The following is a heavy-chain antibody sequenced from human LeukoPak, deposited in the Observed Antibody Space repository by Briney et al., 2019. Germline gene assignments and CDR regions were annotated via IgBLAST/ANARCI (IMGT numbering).Heavy chain of an antibody. CDR2: IIPIFGTA. CDR1: GGTFNSYA. V-gene: IGHV1-69*05. Sequence: SVKVSCKASGGTFNSYAISWVRQAPGQGLEWMGGIIPIFGTANYAQKFQGRVTITTDESTSTAYMELSSLRSEDTAVYYCARVDCSGGSCYRPFFDYWGQGTLVTVSS. J-gene: IGHJ4*02. CDR3: ARVDCSGGSCYRPFFDY. D-gene: IGHD2-15*01.